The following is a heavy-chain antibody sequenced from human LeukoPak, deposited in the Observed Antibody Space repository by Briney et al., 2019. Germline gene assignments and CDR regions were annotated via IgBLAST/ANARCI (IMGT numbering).Heavy chain of an antibody. V-gene: IGHV3-21*01. D-gene: IGHD2-15*01. CDR3: AREGLAATFDY. CDR1: GFTFSSYS. J-gene: IGHJ4*02. CDR2: ISSSSSYI. Sequence: GGSLRLSCAASGFTFSSYSINWVRQAPGKGLEWVSSISSSSSYIYYADSVKGRFTISRDNAKNSLYLQMNSLRAEDTAVYYCAREGLAATFDYWGQGTLVTVSS.